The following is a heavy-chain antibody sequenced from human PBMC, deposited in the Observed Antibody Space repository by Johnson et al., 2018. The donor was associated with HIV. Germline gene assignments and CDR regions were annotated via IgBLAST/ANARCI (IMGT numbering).Heavy chain of an antibody. V-gene: IGHV3-23*04. Sequence: VQLVESGGGLVQPGGSLRLSCAASGFIFTNYAMSWVRQAPGKGLEWVSGISGSGDNTYYADSVKGRFTISRDNSRNTLYLQMNSLRAEDTAVYYCARARVIAGAFDIWGQGTMVTVSS. D-gene: IGHD2-21*01. J-gene: IGHJ3*02. CDR3: ARARVIAGAFDI. CDR2: ISGSGDNT. CDR1: GFIFTNYA.